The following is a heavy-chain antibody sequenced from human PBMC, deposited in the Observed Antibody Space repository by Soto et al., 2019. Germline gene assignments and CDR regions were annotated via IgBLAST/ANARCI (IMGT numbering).Heavy chain of an antibody. CDR1: GGSISSYY. V-gene: IGHV4-59*01. D-gene: IGHD1-26*01. Sequence: SETLSLTCTVSGGSISSYYWSWIRQPPGKGLERIGYIYYSGSTNYNPSLKRRVTISVDTSKNQFFLKLSSVTAADTAVYFCARHYSGSYLGYYYYYGMDVWGQGTTVTVSS. CDR2: IYYSGST. J-gene: IGHJ6*02. CDR3: ARHYSGSYLGYYYYYGMDV.